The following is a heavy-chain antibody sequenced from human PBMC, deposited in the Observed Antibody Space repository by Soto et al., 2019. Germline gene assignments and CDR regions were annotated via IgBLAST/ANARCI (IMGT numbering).Heavy chain of an antibody. J-gene: IGHJ6*02. D-gene: IGHD6-13*01. CDR1: GFTFSSFG. Sequence: QVQLVESGGGVVQPGRSLRLSCAASGFTFSSFGTHWVRQAPGKGLEWVAFISFDGSNKYYVDSVKGRFIISRDNSKNTLSLQMNSLKAEDTAVYYCAKDTSKYSNNWPAYYGLDVWGQGTTVTVSS. CDR2: ISFDGSNK. CDR3: AKDTSKYSNNWPAYYGLDV. V-gene: IGHV3-30*18.